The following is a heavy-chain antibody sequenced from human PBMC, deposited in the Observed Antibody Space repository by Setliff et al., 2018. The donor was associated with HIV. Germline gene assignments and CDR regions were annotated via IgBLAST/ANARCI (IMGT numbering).Heavy chain of an antibody. Sequence: SVKVSCKASGGPFTSSSIGWVRQAPGQGLEWMGRIIPILGVPRYAQKFQGRVTITADKSTSTSYMHLSSLRAEDTAVYYCAREVTSFEAFDLWGQGTMVTVSS. D-gene: IGHD2-21*02. CDR2: IIPILGVP. CDR3: AREVTSFEAFDL. J-gene: IGHJ3*01. CDR1: GGPFTSSS. V-gene: IGHV1-69*04.